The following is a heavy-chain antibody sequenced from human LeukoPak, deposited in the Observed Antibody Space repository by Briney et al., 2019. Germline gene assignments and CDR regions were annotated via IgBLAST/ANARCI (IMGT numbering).Heavy chain of an antibody. D-gene: IGHD6-19*01. CDR2: INHSGST. J-gene: IGHJ3*02. CDR3: ARSSKTQGLSPGDGFDI. Sequence: KPSETLSLTCAVYGGPFSGYYWSWIRQPPRKGLEWIGEINHSGSTNYNPSLRSRVTIPVDTSKNQFSLKFSSMTAADTAVYYCARSSKTQGLSPGDGFDIRGRGTLVTVSS. CDR1: GGPFSGYY. V-gene: IGHV4-34*01.